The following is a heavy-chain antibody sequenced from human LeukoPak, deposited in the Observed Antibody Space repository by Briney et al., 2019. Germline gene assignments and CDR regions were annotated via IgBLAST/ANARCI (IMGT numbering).Heavy chain of an antibody. CDR2: ISGGGGFS. CDR3: AKAVDTTVVKVFDY. J-gene: IGHJ4*02. V-gene: IGHV3-23*01. Sequence: GGSLRLPCAASGFTFNNSAMSWVRQAPGKGLQWVSAISGGGGFSYYANSVKGRFTISRDTSRNTLYLQMNSLRAEDTAVYYCAKAVDTTVVKVFDYWGQGTLVTVSS. CDR1: GFTFNNSA. D-gene: IGHD5-18*01.